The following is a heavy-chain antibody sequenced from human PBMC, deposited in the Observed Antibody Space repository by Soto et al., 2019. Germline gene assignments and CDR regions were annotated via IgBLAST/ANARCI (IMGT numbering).Heavy chain of an antibody. D-gene: IGHD3-10*01. J-gene: IGHJ4*02. CDR2: VSRGGDYT. CDR3: ASERHFASGNSYYLDY. CDR1: GFTFSNYV. Sequence: QVQLVESGGGVVQPGRSLRLSCAASGFTFSNYVMHWVRQAPGKGLEWVAGVSRGGDYTDYADSVKGRFTISRDDAKNSHYLQMNSLEVDDTAVYYCASERHFASGNSYYLDYWGQGTLVPVSS. V-gene: IGHV3-30-3*01.